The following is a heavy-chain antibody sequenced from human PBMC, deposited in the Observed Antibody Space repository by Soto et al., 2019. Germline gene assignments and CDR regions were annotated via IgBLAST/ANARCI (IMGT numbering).Heavy chain of an antibody. V-gene: IGHV4-59*01. CDR2: IYYSGST. CDR3: ASSKAGATDFDY. Sequence: PSETLSLTCTVSGGSISSYYWSWIRQPPGKGLEWIGYIYYSGSTNYNPSLKSRVTISVDTSKNQFSLKLSSVTAADTAVYYCASSKAGATDFDYWGQGTLVTVSS. J-gene: IGHJ4*02. CDR1: GGSISSYY. D-gene: IGHD1-26*01.